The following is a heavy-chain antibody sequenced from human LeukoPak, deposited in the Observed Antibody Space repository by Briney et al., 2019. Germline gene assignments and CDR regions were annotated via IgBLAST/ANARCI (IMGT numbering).Heavy chain of an antibody. CDR3: ARRVTMVRGVTRVGLDY. CDR2: INHSGST. D-gene: IGHD3-10*01. J-gene: IGHJ4*02. V-gene: IGHV4-34*01. Sequence: SETLSLTCAVYGGSFSGYYWSWIRQPPGKGLEWIGEINHSGSTNYNPSLKSRVTISVDTSKNQFSLKLSSVTAADTAVYYCARRVTMVRGVTRVGLDYWGQGTLVTVSS. CDR1: GGSFSGYY.